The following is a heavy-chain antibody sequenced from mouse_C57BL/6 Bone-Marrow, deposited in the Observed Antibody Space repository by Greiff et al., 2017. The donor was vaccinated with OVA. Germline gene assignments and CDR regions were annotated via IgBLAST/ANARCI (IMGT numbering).Heavy chain of an antibody. V-gene: IGHV1-26*01. J-gene: IGHJ2*01. CDR1: GYTFTDYY. D-gene: IGHD1-2*01. Sequence: VQLQQSGPELVKPGASVKISCKASGYTFTDYYMNWVKQSPGKSLEWIGDINPNNGGTSYNQKFKGKATLTVDKSSSTAYMELRSLTSEDSAVYYCARAVPITTGDYWGQGTTLTVSS. CDR2: INPNNGGT. CDR3: ARAVPITTGDY.